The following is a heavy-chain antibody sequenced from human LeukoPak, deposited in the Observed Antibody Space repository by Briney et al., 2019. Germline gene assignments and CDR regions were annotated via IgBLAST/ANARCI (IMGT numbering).Heavy chain of an antibody. Sequence: GGSLRLSCAGSGFTFSDHYMDWVRQAPGKGLEWVGRSRDKAYDHTTEYAASVKGRFTISRDDSRNSLYLQMNSLKTEDTAVYYCSSHSGGYKNALDIWGQGKMVTVSS. D-gene: IGHD3-22*01. CDR1: GFTFSDHY. CDR3: SSHSGGYKNALDI. CDR2: SRDKAYDHTT. V-gene: IGHV3-72*01. J-gene: IGHJ3*02.